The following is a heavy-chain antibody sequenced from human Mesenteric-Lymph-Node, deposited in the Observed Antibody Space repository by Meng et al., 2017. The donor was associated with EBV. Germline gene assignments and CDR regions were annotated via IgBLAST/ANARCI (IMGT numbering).Heavy chain of an antibody. CDR1: GGSFGGYF. J-gene: IGHJ4*02. CDR3: VRCGAVTLVQGGPDH. CDR2: INRVGST. Sequence: VQLQHWGAGLLQPSETLSLTCGVSGGSFGGYFWSWIRQPPGKGLEWIGEINRVGSTNYNPSLKSRLTMSVDTSKNHFSLKLTSVTAADTAVYYCVRCGAVTLVQGGPDHWGQGTLVTVSS. V-gene: IGHV4-34*01. D-gene: IGHD3-10*01.